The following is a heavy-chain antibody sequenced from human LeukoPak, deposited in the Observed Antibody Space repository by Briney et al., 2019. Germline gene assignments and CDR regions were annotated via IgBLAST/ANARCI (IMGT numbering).Heavy chain of an antibody. CDR1: GGSFSGYY. Sequence: SETLSLTCAVYGGSFSGYYWSWIRQPPGKGLEWIGEINHSGSTNYNPSLKSRVTISVDTSKNQFSLKLSSVTAADTAVYYCARDLPDLSYGMDVWGQGTTVTVSS. CDR3: ARDLPDLSYGMDV. V-gene: IGHV4-34*01. CDR2: INHSGST. J-gene: IGHJ6*02.